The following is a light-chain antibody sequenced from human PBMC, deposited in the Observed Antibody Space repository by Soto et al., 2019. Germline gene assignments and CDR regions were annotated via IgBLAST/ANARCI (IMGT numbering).Light chain of an antibody. Sequence: DIQMTQSPSTLSGSVGDRVTITCRASQTISSWLAWYQRKPGKAPKLLIYKASTLKSGVPSRFSGSGSGTEFTLTISSLQPDDFATCYCQHYNSYSEAFGQGTKVDIK. CDR1: QTISSW. CDR3: QHYNSYSEA. V-gene: IGKV1-5*03. J-gene: IGKJ1*01. CDR2: KAS.